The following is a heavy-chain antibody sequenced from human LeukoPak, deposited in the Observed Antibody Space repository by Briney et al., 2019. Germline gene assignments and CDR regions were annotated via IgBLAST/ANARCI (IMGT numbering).Heavy chain of an antibody. CDR1: GGTFSGYA. Sequence: SVKVSCKASGGTFSGYAISWVRQAPGQGLEWMGGIIPIFGTANYAQKFQGRVTITTDESTSTAYMELSSLRSEDTAVYYCARRVVGRYAFDIWGQGTMVTVSS. D-gene: IGHD2-2*01. CDR3: ARRVVGRYAFDI. J-gene: IGHJ3*02. V-gene: IGHV1-69*05. CDR2: IIPIFGTA.